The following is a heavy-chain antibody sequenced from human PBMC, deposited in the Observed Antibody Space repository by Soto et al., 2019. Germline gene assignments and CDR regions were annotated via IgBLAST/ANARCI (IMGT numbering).Heavy chain of an antibody. J-gene: IGHJ3*02. CDR1: GGTFSSYA. CDR3: ARDLCGGDCYPDAFDI. D-gene: IGHD2-21*02. V-gene: IGHV1-69*13. CDR2: IIPIFGTA. Sequence: SVKVSCKASGGTFSSYAISWVRQAPGQGLEWMGGIIPIFGTANYAQKFQGRVTITADESTSTAYMELSSLRSEDTAVYYCARDLCGGDCYPDAFDIWGQGTMVTVSS.